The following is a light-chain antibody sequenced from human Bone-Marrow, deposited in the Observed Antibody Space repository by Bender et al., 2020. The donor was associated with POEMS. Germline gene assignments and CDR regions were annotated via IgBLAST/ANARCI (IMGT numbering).Light chain of an antibody. CDR2: EAN. J-gene: IGLJ2*01. Sequence: QSALTQPASVSGSPGQSITISCTGTHSDVGSYNLVSWYQSQPGNAPKLMIYEANKRPSGISNRFSGSKSGTTASLTISGLQAEDEAEYFCCSYVGRYTPLVLFGGGTRLTVL. V-gene: IGLV2-23*01. CDR1: HSDVGSYNL. CDR3: CSYVGRYTPLVL.